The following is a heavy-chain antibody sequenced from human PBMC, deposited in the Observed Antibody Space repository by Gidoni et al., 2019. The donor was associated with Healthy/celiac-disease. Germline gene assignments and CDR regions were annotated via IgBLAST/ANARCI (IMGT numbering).Heavy chain of an antibody. D-gene: IGHD2-2*01. J-gene: IGHJ4*02. CDR2: ST. Sequence: STSYADSVKGRFTISRDNAKNTLDLQMNSLRAEDTAVYYCARDRKSRYQLDYWGQGTLVTVSS. V-gene: IGHV3-74*01. CDR3: ARDRKSRYQLDY.